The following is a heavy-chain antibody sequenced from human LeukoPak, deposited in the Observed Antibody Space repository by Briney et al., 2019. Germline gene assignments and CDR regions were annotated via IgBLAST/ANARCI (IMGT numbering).Heavy chain of an antibody. CDR2: ISTYNGNT. CDR1: GYTFTSYG. CDR3: ARDLGSSSGWSPGDY. J-gene: IGHJ4*02. V-gene: IGHV1-18*01. D-gene: IGHD6-19*01. Sequence: ASVKVSCKASGYTFTSYGISWVRQAPGQGLEWMGWISTYNGNTNYAQKLQGRVTMTTDTSTSTAYMELRSLRSDDTAVYYCARDLGSSSGWSPGDYWGQGTLVTVSS.